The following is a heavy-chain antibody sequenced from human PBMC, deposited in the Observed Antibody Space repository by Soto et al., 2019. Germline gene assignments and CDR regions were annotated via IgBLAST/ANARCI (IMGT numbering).Heavy chain of an antibody. V-gene: IGHV2-5*02. D-gene: IGHD1-20*01. CDR2: IYWDDNK. CDR1: GFSLSTTGVG. Sequence: QITLKESGPTLVKPTQTLTLTCTFSGFSLSTTGVGVGWFRQPPGKALEWLALIYWDDNKRHSPSLKSRLTITKDTSKNQVVLTLTNMDPVDTATYYCAHSDNLNDAHNAFDIWGQGTMVTVSS. CDR3: AHSDNLNDAHNAFDI. J-gene: IGHJ3*02.